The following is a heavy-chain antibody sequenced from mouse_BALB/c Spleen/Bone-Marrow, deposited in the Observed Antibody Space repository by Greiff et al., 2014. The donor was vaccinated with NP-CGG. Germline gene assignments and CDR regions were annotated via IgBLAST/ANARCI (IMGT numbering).Heavy chain of an antibody. Sequence: QVHVTQSGAELVRPGTSVQVSCKGSGYAFTNYLIEWVKQRPGQGLEWIGVINSGSGGTKYNEKFKGKATLTADKSSSTAYMQLSSLTSDDSAVYFCARAITDAMDYWGQGTSVTVSS. D-gene: IGHD2-4*01. CDR3: ARAITDAMDY. CDR2: INSGSGGT. J-gene: IGHJ4*01. CDR1: GYAFTNYL. V-gene: IGHV1-54*01.